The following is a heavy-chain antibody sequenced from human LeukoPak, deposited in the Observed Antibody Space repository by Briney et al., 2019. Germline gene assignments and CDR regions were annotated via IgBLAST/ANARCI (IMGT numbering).Heavy chain of an antibody. J-gene: IGHJ4*02. CDR3: ARLGGATSPFGY. CDR2: IYYTGNT. CDR1: GGSISSGGYY. D-gene: IGHD1-26*01. Sequence: PSQTLSLTCTVSGGSISSGGYYWSWIRQHPGKGLEWIGFIYYTGNTNYNPSLKSRVTISVDTSKNQFSLNLSSVTAADTAIYYCARLGGATSPFGYWGQGTLVTVSS. V-gene: IGHV4-31*03.